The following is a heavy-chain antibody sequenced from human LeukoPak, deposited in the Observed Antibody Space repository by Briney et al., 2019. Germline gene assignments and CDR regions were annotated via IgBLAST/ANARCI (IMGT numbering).Heavy chain of an antibody. J-gene: IGHJ4*02. V-gene: IGHV3-30*18. D-gene: IGHD4-17*01. CDR2: ISDDGRSK. Sequence: GGSLRLSCAASGFSFISYGMHWVRQAPGKGLEWVGVISDDGRSKDYADSVKGRFTISRDNSEDTLYLQMNSLRDEDTAVYYCAKRPSDYGDYVSYFDYWGQGTLVTVSS. CDR3: AKRPSDYGDYVSYFDY. CDR1: GFSFISYG.